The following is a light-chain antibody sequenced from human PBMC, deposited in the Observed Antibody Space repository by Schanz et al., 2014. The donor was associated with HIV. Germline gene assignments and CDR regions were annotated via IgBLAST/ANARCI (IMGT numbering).Light chain of an antibody. CDR1: SSDVGAYKY. Sequence: QSALTQPPSASGSPGQSVTISCTGTSSDVGAYKYVSWYQQHPGKAPKLMIFEVSERPSGVPDRFSGSKSGNTASLTVSGLQADDEADYYCNSFTTSNTCVFGGGTKLTVL. J-gene: IGLJ3*02. V-gene: IGLV2-8*01. CDR3: NSFTTSNTCV. CDR2: EVS.